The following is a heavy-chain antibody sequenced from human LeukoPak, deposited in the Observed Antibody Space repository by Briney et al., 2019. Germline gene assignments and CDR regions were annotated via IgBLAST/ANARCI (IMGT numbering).Heavy chain of an antibody. J-gene: IGHJ4*02. Sequence: GGSLRLSCEASGFNFGMHWMSWVRQARGKGLEWVANIKQDGRESNYVDSAKGRFTISRDNSKNTLYLQMNSLRAEDTAVYYCAREHIVVVVAATSLGFDYWGQGTLVTVSS. CDR2: IKQDGRES. V-gene: IGHV3-7*01. D-gene: IGHD2-15*01. CDR1: GFNFGMHW. CDR3: AREHIVVVVAATSLGFDY.